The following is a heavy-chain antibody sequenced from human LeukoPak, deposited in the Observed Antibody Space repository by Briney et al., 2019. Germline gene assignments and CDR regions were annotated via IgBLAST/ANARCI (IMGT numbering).Heavy chain of an antibody. CDR2: IIHIFGTA. V-gene: IGHV1-69*13. CDR3: ARETYFGAFDI. CDR1: GGTFSSYA. J-gene: IGHJ3*02. D-gene: IGHD3-10*01. Sequence: ASVKVSCKASGGTFSSYAISWVRQAPGQGLEWMGGIIHIFGTANYAQKFQGRVTITADESTSTAYMELSSLRSEDTAVYYCARETYFGAFDIWGQGTMVTVSS.